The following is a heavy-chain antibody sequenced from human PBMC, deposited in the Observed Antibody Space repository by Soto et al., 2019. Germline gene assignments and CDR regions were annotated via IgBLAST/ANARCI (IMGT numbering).Heavy chain of an antibody. Sequence: PGGSLRLSCVASGFTFSSYSVNWVRQAPGMGLEWVSSISSANAYIYYADSVKGRFTVSRDNSKDTLYLQMNSLRPEDTAVYYCAREVVLTEWYFDNWGQGILVTVSS. CDR3: AREVVLTEWYFDN. CDR1: GFTFSSYS. V-gene: IGHV3-21*01. J-gene: IGHJ4*02. CDR2: ISSANAYI. D-gene: IGHD2-21*01.